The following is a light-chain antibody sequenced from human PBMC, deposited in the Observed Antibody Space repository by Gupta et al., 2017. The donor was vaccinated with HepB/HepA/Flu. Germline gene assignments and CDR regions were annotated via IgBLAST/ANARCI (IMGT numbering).Light chain of an antibody. CDR3: QQYDSPSLT. CDR2: DAS. CDR1: QDVSNY. J-gene: IGKJ4*01. V-gene: IGKV1-33*01. Sequence: DLKKTHYPSSLSASLGDRVTIPCQASQDVSNYLNWYQQKPGKAPKLLIYDASNLETGVPSRFSGSGSGTDFTFTISSLQPEDIATYYCQQYDSPSLTFGGGTKVEIK.